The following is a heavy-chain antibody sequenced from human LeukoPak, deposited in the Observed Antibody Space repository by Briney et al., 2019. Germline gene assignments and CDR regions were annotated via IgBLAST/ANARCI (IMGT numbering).Heavy chain of an antibody. CDR1: GFTFGDYA. Sequence: GGSLRLSCTASGFTFGDYAMSWVRQAQGKGLEWVGFIRSKAYGGTTEYAASVKGRFTISRDDSKSIAYLQMNSLKTEDTAVYYCTRVISRLTIFGVVIEGAVDYWGQGTLVTVSS. J-gene: IGHJ4*02. D-gene: IGHD3-3*01. V-gene: IGHV3-49*04. CDR2: IRSKAYGGTT. CDR3: TRVISRLTIFGVVIEGAVDY.